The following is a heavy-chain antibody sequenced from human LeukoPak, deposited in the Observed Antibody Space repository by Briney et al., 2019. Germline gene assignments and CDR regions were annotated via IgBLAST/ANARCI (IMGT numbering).Heavy chain of an antibody. D-gene: IGHD4-11*01. CDR1: GYTFNGYY. J-gene: IGHJ6*03. CDR2: INPNSGGT. Sequence: ASVKVSCKTSGYTFNGYYMHWVRQAPGQGVEWMGWINPNSGGTNFAQKFQGRVTMTRDTSISTAYMELSGLRSDDTAVYYCARAGWSNYTGYYMDVWGKGTTVTVSS. CDR3: ARAGWSNYTGYYMDV. V-gene: IGHV1-2*02.